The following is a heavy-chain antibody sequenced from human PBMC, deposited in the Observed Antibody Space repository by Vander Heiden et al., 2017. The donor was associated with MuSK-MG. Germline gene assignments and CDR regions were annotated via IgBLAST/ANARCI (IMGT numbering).Heavy chain of an antibody. D-gene: IGHD6-19*01. J-gene: IGHJ6*02. CDR3: ARGMAVAGFYYYYYYGMDV. CDR1: GYTFTSYD. V-gene: IGHV1-8*01. Sequence: QVQLVQSGAEVKKPGASVKVSCKASGYTFTSYDINWVRQATGQGLEWMGWMNPNSGNTGYAQKFQGRVTMTRNTSISTAYMELSSLRSEDTAVYYCARGMAVAGFYYYYYYGMDVWCQGTTVTVSS. CDR2: MNPNSGNT.